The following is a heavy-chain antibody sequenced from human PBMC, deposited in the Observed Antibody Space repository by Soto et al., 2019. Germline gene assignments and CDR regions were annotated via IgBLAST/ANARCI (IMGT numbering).Heavy chain of an antibody. D-gene: IGHD4-17*01. Sequence: VYCKASGFTFTSSAVQWVRHARGQRLEWIGWIVVGSGNTNYAQKFQERVTITRDMSTSTAYMELSSLRSEDTAVYYCAKSRQGYGYYDFDYWGQGTPVTVSS. J-gene: IGHJ4*02. CDR1: GFTFTSSA. V-gene: IGHV1-58*01. CDR3: AKSRQGYGYYDFDY. CDR2: IVVGSGNT.